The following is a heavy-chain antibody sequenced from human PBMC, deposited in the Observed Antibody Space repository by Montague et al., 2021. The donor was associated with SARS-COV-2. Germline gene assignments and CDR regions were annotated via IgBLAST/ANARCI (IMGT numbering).Heavy chain of an antibody. D-gene: IGHD3-22*01. CDR3: AKQARITMIVGVYPDGIDY. J-gene: IGHJ4*02. CDR2: IYSGGSST. Sequence: SFSASGFPFSSYAMSWVRQAPGKGLEWVSVIYSGGSSTYYADSVKGRFTISRDNSKNTLYLQMNSLRAEDTAVYYCAKQARITMIVGVYPDGIDYWGQGTLVTVSS. V-gene: IGHV3-23*03. CDR1: GFPFSSYA.